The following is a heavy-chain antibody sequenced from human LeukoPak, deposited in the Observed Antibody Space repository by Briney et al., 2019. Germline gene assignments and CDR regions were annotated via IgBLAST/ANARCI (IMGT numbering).Heavy chain of an antibody. CDR2: INPNSGGT. V-gene: IGHV1-2*02. Sequence: ASVKVSFKGSGYTFTGYYMHWVRQAPGQGGEWMGWINPNSGGTNYAQKFQGRVTMTRDTSISTAYMELSRLRSDDTAVYYCARLPVGYCSSTSCPDYWGQGTLVTVSS. D-gene: IGHD2-2*01. J-gene: IGHJ4*02. CDR3: ARLPVGYCSSTSCPDY. CDR1: GYTFTGYY.